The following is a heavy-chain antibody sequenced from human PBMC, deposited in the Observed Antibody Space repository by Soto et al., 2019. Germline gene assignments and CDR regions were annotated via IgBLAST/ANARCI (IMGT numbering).Heavy chain of an antibody. V-gene: IGHV4-39*01. CDR2: IYYSGST. Sequence: PSETLSLTCTVSGGSISNSSYYWGWIRQPPGKGLEWIGSIYYSGSTYYNPSLKSRVTISVDTSKNQFSLKLSSVTTADTAVYYCARSPPPDTIFGVVIMHQYYYYMDVWGQGTTVPVAS. D-gene: IGHD3-3*01. CDR3: ARSPPPDTIFGVVIMHQYYYYMDV. CDR1: GGSISNSSYY. J-gene: IGHJ6*03.